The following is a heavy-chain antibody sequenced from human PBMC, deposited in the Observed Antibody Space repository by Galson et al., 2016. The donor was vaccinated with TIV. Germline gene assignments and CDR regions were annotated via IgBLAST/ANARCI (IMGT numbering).Heavy chain of an antibody. CDR2: INPDSGVT. J-gene: IGHJ4*02. V-gene: IGHV1-2*02. CDR1: GYIFNNYY. Sequence: SVKVSCKASGYIFNNYYLHWVRQAPGQGLEWMGWINPDSGVTNYAQRFQGRVTMTGDTSTTTVYMELSGLTSEDTAVYYCARGHYYDSSGYSFDFWGQGTLVTVSS. D-gene: IGHD3-22*01. CDR3: ARGHYYDSSGYSFDF.